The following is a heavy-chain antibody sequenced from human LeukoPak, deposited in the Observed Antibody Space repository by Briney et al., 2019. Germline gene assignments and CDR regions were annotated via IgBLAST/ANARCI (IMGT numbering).Heavy chain of an antibody. D-gene: IGHD3-10*01. CDR2: INHSGST. CDR3: AREVTMVRGEGWFDP. J-gene: IGHJ5*02. CDR1: GGSFSGYY. V-gene: IGHV4-34*01. Sequence: SETLSLTCAVYGGSFSGYYWSWIRQPPGKGLEWIGDINHSGSTNYNPSLKSRVTISVDTSKNQFSLKVNSVTAADTAVYYCAREVTMVRGEGWFDPWGQGTLVTVSS.